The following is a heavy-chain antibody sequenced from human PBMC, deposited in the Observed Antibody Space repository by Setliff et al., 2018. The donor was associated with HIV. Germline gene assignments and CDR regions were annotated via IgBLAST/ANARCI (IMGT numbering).Heavy chain of an antibody. CDR2: IKHSGST. CDR3: ARGGFKWSGSYADY. J-gene: IGHJ4*02. CDR1: GGSFSDYY. D-gene: IGHD1-26*01. Sequence: SETLSLTCAVHGGSFSDYYWTWIRQPPGKGLEWIGEIKHSGSTNYNPSLKSRVTISVDTAKSQFSLNLTSVTAADTAVYYRARGGFKWSGSYADYWGQGTLVTVSS. V-gene: IGHV4-34*01.